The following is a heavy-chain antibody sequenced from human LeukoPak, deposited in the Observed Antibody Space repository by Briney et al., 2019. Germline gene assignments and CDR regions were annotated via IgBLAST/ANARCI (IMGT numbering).Heavy chain of an antibody. D-gene: IGHD5-12*01. V-gene: IGHV4-4*07. CDR1: GGSISSYY. Sequence: PSETLSLTCTVSGGSISSYYWSWIRQPAGKGLEWIGRIYTSGSTNYNPSLKSRVTMSVDTSKNQFSLKLSSVTAADTAVYYCARRNGGYDSGYYYYYYGMDVWGQGTTVTVSS. CDR3: ARRNGGYDSGYYYYYYGMDV. CDR2: IYTSGST. J-gene: IGHJ6*02.